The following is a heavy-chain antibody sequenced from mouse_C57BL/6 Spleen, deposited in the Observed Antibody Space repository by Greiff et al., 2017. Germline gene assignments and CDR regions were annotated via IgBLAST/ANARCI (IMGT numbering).Heavy chain of an antibody. D-gene: IGHD2-4*01. V-gene: IGHV1-64*01. CDR3: ARWVLYDYDVDDY. CDR1: GYTFTSYW. CDR2: LPPNSGST. J-gene: IGHJ2*01. Sequence: VQLQQPVAELVKPGASVTLSCKASGYTFTSYWMHWVKPRPGQGLAWICMLPPNSGSTNYNEKFNSKATLTVDKSSSTAYMQLSSLTSEDSAVYYCARWVLYDYDVDDYGGQGTTLTGSS.